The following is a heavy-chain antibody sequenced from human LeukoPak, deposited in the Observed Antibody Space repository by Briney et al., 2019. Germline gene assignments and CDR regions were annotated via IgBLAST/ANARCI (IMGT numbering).Heavy chain of an antibody. CDR3: ARDGVQLLRRGYSYGNDDY. CDR2: ISSSSSYI. V-gene: IGHV3-21*01. Sequence: PGGSLRLSCAASGFTFSSYSMNWVRQAPGKGLEWVSSISSSSSYIYYADSVKGRFTISRDNAKNSLYLLMNSLRAEDTAVYYCARDGVQLLRRGYSYGNDDYRGQGTLVTVSS. J-gene: IGHJ4*02. CDR1: GFTFSSYS. D-gene: IGHD5-18*01.